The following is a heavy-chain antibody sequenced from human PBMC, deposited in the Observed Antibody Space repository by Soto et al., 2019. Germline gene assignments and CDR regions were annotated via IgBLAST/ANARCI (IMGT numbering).Heavy chain of an antibody. Sequence: QVQLVESGGGVVQPGRSLRLSCAASGFTFSSYGMHWVRQAPGKGLEWVAVISYDGSNKYYADSVKGRFTISRDNSKNTLYLQMNSLRAEDTAVYYCAREKGVVVAANWFDPWGQGTLVTVSS. J-gene: IGHJ5*02. CDR1: GFTFSSYG. V-gene: IGHV3-30*19. D-gene: IGHD2-15*01. CDR3: AREKGVVVAANWFDP. CDR2: ISYDGSNK.